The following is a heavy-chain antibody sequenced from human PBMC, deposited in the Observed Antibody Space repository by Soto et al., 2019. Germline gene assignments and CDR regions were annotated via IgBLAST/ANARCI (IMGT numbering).Heavy chain of an antibody. CDR1: GGSVRSGSHY. V-gene: IGHV4-61*01. J-gene: IGHJ6*02. CDR2: IYYSGST. CDR3: ARDGYGLDV. Sequence: SETLSLTCTVPGGSVRSGSHYWSWIRQPPGKGLEWIGYIYYSGSTDYNPSLKSRVTISIDTSKNQFSLKLSSVTAADTAVYYCARDGYGLDVWGQGTTVTVSS.